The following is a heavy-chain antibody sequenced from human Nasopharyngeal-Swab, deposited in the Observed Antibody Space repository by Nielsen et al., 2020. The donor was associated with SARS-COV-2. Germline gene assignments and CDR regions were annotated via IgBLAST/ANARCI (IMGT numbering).Heavy chain of an antibody. Sequence: SETLSLTCTVSGGSISSGGYYWSWIRQHPGKGPEWIGYIYYSGSTYYNPSLKSRVTISVDTSKNQFSLKLSSVTAADTAVYYCARRRITMVRGAIDFDYWGQGTLVTVSS. CDR1: GGSISSGGYY. J-gene: IGHJ4*02. CDR2: IYYSGST. D-gene: IGHD3-10*01. V-gene: IGHV4-31*03. CDR3: ARRRITMVRGAIDFDY.